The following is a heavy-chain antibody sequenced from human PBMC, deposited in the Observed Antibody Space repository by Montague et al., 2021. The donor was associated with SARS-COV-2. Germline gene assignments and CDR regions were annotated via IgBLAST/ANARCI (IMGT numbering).Heavy chain of an antibody. Sequence: SETLSLTCSVSGFSISSGFYWAWIRQSPGKGPEWVGTVYLSGYTHYNPSLNGRVTVSIDTSKNQISLTVTSVTAADTAVYFCARRGYTCSDYFDYWGQGTLVTVSS. CDR3: ARRGYTCSDYFDY. J-gene: IGHJ4*02. CDR2: VYLSGYT. D-gene: IGHD5-12*01. V-gene: IGHV4-38-2*01. CDR1: GFSISSGFY.